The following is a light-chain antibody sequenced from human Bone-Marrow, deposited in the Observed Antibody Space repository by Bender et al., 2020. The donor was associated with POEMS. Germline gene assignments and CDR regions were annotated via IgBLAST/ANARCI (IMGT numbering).Light chain of an antibody. Sequence: QSALTQPPSASGSPGQSVTISCIGTSSDIGTYNNVAWYQQRPGKAPKRMIYEVSRRPSGVPDRFSGSKSGDTASLTISGLQAEDAADYYCSSYSISTTLLFGGGTKLTVL. J-gene: IGLJ2*01. CDR1: SSDIGTYNN. CDR3: SSYSISTTLL. CDR2: EVS. V-gene: IGLV2-8*01.